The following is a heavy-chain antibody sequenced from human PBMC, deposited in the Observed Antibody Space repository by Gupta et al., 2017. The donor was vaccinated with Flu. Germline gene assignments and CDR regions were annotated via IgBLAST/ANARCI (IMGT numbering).Heavy chain of an antibody. CDR2: INWNGATV. CDR1: GFRLQDHA. D-gene: IGHD7-27*01. J-gene: IGHJ2*01. V-gene: IGHV3-20*01. Sequence: EGQLVESGGGLARPGGSLRLPGAASGFRLQDHAMSWVRQRPGSGLEWVSGINWNGATVNYADSVRGRFTISRDNAKNSLFLEIHSLRPEDTAVYHCVREILTGDGYSDRWGRGTLVTVSS. CDR3: VREILTGDGYSDR.